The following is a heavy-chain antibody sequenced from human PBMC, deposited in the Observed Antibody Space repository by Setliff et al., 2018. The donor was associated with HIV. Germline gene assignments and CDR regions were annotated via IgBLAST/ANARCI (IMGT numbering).Heavy chain of an antibody. D-gene: IGHD7-27*01. CDR3: ARDLPELTGRSFDP. CDR2: VHYSGSL. J-gene: IGHJ5*02. Sequence: SETLSLTCTVSGGSISSGGYYWSWIRQHPGRGLEWIGYVHYSGSLYYNPSLNNRITISVDSSKNQFSLRLTSVTAADTAVYYCARDLPELTGRSFDPWGQGIQVTVSS. CDR1: GGSISSGGYY. V-gene: IGHV4-31*03.